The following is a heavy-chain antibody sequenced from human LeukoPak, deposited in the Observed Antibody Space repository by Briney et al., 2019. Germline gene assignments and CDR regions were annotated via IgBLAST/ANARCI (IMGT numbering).Heavy chain of an antibody. Sequence: PGGSLRLSCAASGFTFSSYAMSWDRQAPGKGLEWVSAISGSGGSTYYADSVKGRFTISRDNSKNTLYLQMNSLRAEDTAVYYCAKSNQYCSGGSCSFDPWGQGTLVTVSS. CDR3: AKSNQYCSGGSCSFDP. CDR1: GFTFSSYA. D-gene: IGHD2-15*01. J-gene: IGHJ5*02. CDR2: ISGSGGST. V-gene: IGHV3-23*01.